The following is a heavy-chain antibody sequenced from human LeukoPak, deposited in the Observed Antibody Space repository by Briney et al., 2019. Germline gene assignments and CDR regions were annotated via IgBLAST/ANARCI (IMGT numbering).Heavy chain of an antibody. V-gene: IGHV3-7*01. CDR1: GFTFSDYW. Sequence: GGSLRLSCVGSGFTFSDYWMTWVRQAPGKGLEWVANIKPDANEKNYVDSVKGRFTISRDNAKNSLYLQMNNLRADDTAVYYCARHTTLDPWGRGALVTVSS. CDR2: IKPDANEK. J-gene: IGHJ5*02. D-gene: IGHD1-14*01. CDR3: ARHTTLDP.